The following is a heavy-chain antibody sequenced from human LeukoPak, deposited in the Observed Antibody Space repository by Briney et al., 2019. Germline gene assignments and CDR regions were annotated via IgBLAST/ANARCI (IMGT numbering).Heavy chain of an antibody. Sequence: GGSLRLSCAASGFTFSSYAMSWVRQAPGKGLEWVSAISVSGGSTYYADSAKGRFTISRDNSKNTLYLQMNSLRAEDTAVYYCAKLRRREYYYGSPRPANWYFDLWGRGTLVTVSS. CDR3: AKLRRREYYYGSPRPANWYFDL. V-gene: IGHV3-23*01. CDR2: ISVSGGST. D-gene: IGHD3-10*01. CDR1: GFTFSSYA. J-gene: IGHJ2*01.